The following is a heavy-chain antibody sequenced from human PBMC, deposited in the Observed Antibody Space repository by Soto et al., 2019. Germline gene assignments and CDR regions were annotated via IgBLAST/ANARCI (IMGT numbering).Heavy chain of an antibody. V-gene: IGHV4-34*01. Sequence: SETLSLTCAVYGGSFSGYYWSWIRQPPGKGLEWIGEINHSGSTNYNPSLKSRVTISVDTSKNQFSLKLSSVTAADTAVYYCARGRRITIVGVVSPYNWFDPWGQGSLVTVSS. CDR2: INHSGST. CDR1: GGSFSGYY. D-gene: IGHD3-3*01. J-gene: IGHJ5*02. CDR3: ARGRRITIVGVVSPYNWFDP.